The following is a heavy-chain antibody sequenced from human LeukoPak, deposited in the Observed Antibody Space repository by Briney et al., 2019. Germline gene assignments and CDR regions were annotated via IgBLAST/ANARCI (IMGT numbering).Heavy chain of an antibody. J-gene: IGHJ4*02. CDR1: GGSICSNY. D-gene: IGHD2/OR15-2a*01. V-gene: IGHV4-4*07. CDR2: IYTSGSY. CDR3: ATEGDSTAELAY. Sequence: SETLSLTCTVSGGSICSNYWTWIRQPAGKGLEWIGRIYTSGSYNYNPSLNSRVTMSVDTSRNQVSLRVRSVTAADTAVYYCATEGDSTAELAYWGQGTLVTVSS.